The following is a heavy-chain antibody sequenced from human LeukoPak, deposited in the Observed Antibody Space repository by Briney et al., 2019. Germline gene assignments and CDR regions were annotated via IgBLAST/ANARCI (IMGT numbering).Heavy chain of an antibody. D-gene: IGHD2-8*01. Sequence: GGSLRLSGAASGFTFSSYAMHWVRQAPGKGLEWVAVISYDGSNKYYADSVEGRFTISRDNSKNTLYLQMNSLRAEDTAVYYCARGLVMGPDYWGQGTLVTVSS. CDR2: ISYDGSNK. CDR1: GFTFSSYA. V-gene: IGHV3-30*04. CDR3: ARGLVMGPDY. J-gene: IGHJ4*02.